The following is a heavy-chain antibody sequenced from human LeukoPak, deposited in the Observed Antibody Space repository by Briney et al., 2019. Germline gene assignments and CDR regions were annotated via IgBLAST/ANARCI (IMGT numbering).Heavy chain of an antibody. J-gene: IGHJ4*02. V-gene: IGHV4-34*01. D-gene: IGHD1-26*01. CDR3: AKGGKWDVTPFDY. CDR2: INHSGST. CDR1: GGSFSGYY. Sequence: SETLPLTCAVYGGSFSGYYWSWIRQPPGKGLEWIGEINHSGSTNYNPSLKSRVTISVDTSKNQFSLKPSSVTAADTAVYYCAKGGKWDVTPFDYWGQGTLVTVSS.